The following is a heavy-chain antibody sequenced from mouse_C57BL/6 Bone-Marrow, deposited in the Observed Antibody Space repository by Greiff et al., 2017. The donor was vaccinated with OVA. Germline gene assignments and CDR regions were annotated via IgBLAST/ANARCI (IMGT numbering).Heavy chain of an antibody. CDR2: INPNNGGT. CDR1: GYTFTDYY. D-gene: IGHD1-2*01. CDR3: ASGWDCYAIDY. Sequence: VQLQQSGPELVKPGASVKISCKASGYTFTDYYMNWVKQSHGKSLEWIGDINPNNGGTSYNQKFKGKATLTVDKSSSTAYMELRSLTSEDSAVYYCASGWDCYAIDYWGQGTSVTGSS. V-gene: IGHV1-26*01. J-gene: IGHJ4*01.